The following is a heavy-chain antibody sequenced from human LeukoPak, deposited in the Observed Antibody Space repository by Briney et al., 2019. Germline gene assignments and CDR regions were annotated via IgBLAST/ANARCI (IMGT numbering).Heavy chain of an antibody. CDR1: GFTFDDYA. CDR2: ISWNSGSI. Sequence: GGSLRLSCAASGFTFDDYAMHWVRQAPGKGLEWVSGISWNSGSIGYADSVKGRFTISRDNAKNSLYLQMNGLRAEDTALYYCAKGITIFGVVIGLLDYWGQGTLVTVSS. D-gene: IGHD3-3*01. V-gene: IGHV3-9*01. J-gene: IGHJ4*02. CDR3: AKGITIFGVVIGLLDY.